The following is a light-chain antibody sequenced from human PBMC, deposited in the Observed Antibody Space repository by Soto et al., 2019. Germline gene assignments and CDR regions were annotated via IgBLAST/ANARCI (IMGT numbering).Light chain of an antibody. J-gene: IGLJ2*01. CDR1: TSDVGGFNY. Sequence: QSALTQPASVSGSPGQSITISCTGTTSDVGGFNYASWYQHHPGTAPKLMIYGVSYRPSGVSNRFSASKSGNTASLTISGLQAEDEADYYCASYTRSDSVVFGGGTKLTVL. CDR2: GVS. CDR3: ASYTRSDSVV. V-gene: IGLV2-14*01.